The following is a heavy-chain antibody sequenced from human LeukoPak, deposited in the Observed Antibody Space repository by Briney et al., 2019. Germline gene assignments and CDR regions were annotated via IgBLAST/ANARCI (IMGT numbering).Heavy chain of an antibody. Sequence: GGSLRLSCAASGFTFSSYEMNWVRQAPGKGLEWVSYISSSGSTIYYADSVKGRFTISRDNSKNTLYLQMNSLRAEDTAVYYCAKHGFGVFEGYWGQGTLVTVSS. J-gene: IGHJ4*01. CDR3: AKHGFGVFEGY. D-gene: IGHD3-10*01. CDR1: GFTFSSYE. CDR2: ISSSGSTI. V-gene: IGHV3-48*03.